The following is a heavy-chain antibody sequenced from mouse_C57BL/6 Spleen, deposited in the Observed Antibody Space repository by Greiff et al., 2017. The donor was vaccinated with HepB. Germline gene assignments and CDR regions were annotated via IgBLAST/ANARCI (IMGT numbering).Heavy chain of an antibody. CDR2: IDPSDSYT. CDR1: GYTFTSYW. D-gene: IGHD2-4*01. CDR3: ARNPPIYYDYDGYCDY. J-gene: IGHJ2*01. V-gene: IGHV1-69*01. Sequence: QVQLQQPGAELVMPGASVKLSCKASGYTFTSYWMHWVKQRPGQGLEWIGEIDPSDSYTNYNQKFKGKSTLTVDKSSSTAYMQLSSLTSEDSAVYYCARNPPIYYDYDGYCDYWGQGTTLTVSS.